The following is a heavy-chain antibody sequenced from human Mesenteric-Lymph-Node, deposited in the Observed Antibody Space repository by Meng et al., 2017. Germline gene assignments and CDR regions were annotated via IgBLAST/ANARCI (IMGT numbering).Heavy chain of an antibody. Sequence: GGPLRLSCAASGFTFSSYEMNWVRQAPGKGLEWVSYISSSGSTIYYADSVKGRFTISRDNAKNSLYLQMNSLRAEDTAVYYCARSFLDSSGYYYVSGAFDIWGQGTMVTVSS. CDR1: GFTFSSYE. CDR2: ISSSGSTI. CDR3: ARSFLDSSGYYYVSGAFDI. D-gene: IGHD3-22*01. J-gene: IGHJ3*02. V-gene: IGHV3-48*03.